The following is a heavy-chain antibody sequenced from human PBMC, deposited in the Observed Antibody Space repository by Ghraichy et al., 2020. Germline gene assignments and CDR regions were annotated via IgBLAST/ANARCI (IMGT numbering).Heavy chain of an antibody. CDR1: GYTFTAYY. V-gene: IGHV1-2*02. CDR3: ARERVVGTENYGMDV. D-gene: IGHD6-19*01. CDR2: INPKSGDT. J-gene: IGHJ6*02. Sequence: ASVKVSCKASGYTFTAYYMHWVRQAPGQGLDYMGWINPKSGDTNYAQNFQGRVTMTRDTSINTAYMELKSLSFDDTAVYYCARERVVGTENYGMDVWGQGTTVTVSS.